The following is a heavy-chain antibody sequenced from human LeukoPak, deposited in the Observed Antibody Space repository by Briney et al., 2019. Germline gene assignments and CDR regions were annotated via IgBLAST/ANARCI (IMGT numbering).Heavy chain of an antibody. V-gene: IGHV3-30-3*01. CDR2: ISYDGSNK. J-gene: IGHJ1*01. CDR3: ARGPPFSSGSLVKTKIQH. Sequence: GGSLRLSCAASGFTFSSYAMHWVRQAPGKGLEWVAVISYDGSNKYYADSVKGRFTISRDNSKNTLYLQMNSLRAEDTAVYYCARGPPFSSGSLVKTKIQHWGQGTLVTVSS. D-gene: IGHD3-10*01. CDR1: GFTFSSYA.